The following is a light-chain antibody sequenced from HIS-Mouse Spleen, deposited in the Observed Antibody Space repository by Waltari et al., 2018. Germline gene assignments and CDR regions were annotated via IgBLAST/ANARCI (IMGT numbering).Light chain of an antibody. CDR3: CSYAGSSTFVV. Sequence: QSALTQPASVSGSPGQSITISCTGTSSHVGSYHLVSWYQQPPGKAPKLMIYEGSKRPSGVSNRFSGSKSGNTASLTISGLQAEDEADYYCCSYAGSSTFVVFGGGTKLTVL. CDR1: SSHVGSYHL. J-gene: IGLJ2*01. CDR2: EGS. V-gene: IGLV2-23*03.